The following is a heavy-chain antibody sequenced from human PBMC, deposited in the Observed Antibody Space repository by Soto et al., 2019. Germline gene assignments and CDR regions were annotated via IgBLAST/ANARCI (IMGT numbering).Heavy chain of an antibody. J-gene: IGHJ4*02. CDR2: IYYSGST. Sequence: SETLSLTCTVSGGSISSYYWSWIRQPPGKGLEWIGYIYYSGSTNYNPSLKSRVTISVDTSKNQFSLKLSSVTAADTAVYYCARVTTHLMDYWGQGTLVTVSS. CDR1: GGSISSYY. V-gene: IGHV4-59*01. CDR3: ARVTTHLMDY.